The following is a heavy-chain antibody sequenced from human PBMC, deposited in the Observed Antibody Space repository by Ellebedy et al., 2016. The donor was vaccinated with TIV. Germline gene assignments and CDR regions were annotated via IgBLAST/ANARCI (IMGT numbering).Heavy chain of an antibody. CDR3: ARNLMIWIFDY. J-gene: IGHJ4*02. D-gene: IGHD2-2*03. CDR1: GFTFSSYG. CDR2: ISYDGINK. V-gene: IGHV3-30*12. Sequence: PGGSLRLSCAASGFTFSSYGMHWVRQAPGKGLEWVAVISYDGINKYYADSVKGRFTISRDNSKNTLYLQMNSLRAEDTAVYYCARNLMIWIFDYWGQGTLVTVSS.